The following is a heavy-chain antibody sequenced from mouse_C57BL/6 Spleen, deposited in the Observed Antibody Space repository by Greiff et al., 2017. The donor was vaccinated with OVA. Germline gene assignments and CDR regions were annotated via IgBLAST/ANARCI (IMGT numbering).Heavy chain of an antibody. D-gene: IGHD3-1*01. CDR3: ARKSGADFDY. J-gene: IGHJ2*01. Sequence: VQLQQPGAELVMPGASVKLSCKASGYTFTSYWMHWVKQRPGQGLEWIGEIDPSDSYTNYNEKLKGKSTLTVDKSSSTAYMQLSSLTSEDSAVYYCARKSGADFDYWGQGTTLTVSS. V-gene: IGHV1-69*01. CDR2: IDPSDSYT. CDR1: GYTFTSYW.